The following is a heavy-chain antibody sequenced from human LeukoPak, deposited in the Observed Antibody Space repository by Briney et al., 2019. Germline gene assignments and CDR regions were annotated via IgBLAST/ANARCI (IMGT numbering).Heavy chain of an antibody. CDR3: AKGPLHYIHGTHYFDY. D-gene: IGHD1-14*01. CDR2: ISSSGSTI. J-gene: IGHJ4*02. CDR1: GFTFSSYE. Sequence: GGSLRLSCAASGFTFSSYEMNWVRQAPGKGLEWVSYISSSGSTIYYADSVKGRFTISRDNSKSTLYLQMNSLRAEDTAVYYCAKGPLHYIHGTHYFDYWGQGTLVTVSS. V-gene: IGHV3-48*03.